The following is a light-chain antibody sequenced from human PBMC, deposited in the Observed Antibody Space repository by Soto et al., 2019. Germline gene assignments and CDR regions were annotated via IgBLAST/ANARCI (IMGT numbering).Light chain of an antibody. Sequence: ENVLMQSPDTLSLSPGATATLSCRARHYVSASSIAWYQQIPGQAPRLLIYGASTRATGIPDRFSGSGSGTDFTLTISRLDPEDSAVYYCQQYATSPWTFGQGTKVEIK. CDR1: HYVSASS. V-gene: IGKV3-20*01. J-gene: IGKJ1*01. CDR2: GAS. CDR3: QQYATSPWT.